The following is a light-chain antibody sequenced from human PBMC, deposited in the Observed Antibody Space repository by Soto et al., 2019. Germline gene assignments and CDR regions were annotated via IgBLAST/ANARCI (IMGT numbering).Light chain of an antibody. CDR3: QQSYSTLALT. J-gene: IGKJ4*01. Sequence: IPMTQSPSSLSASVGDRITITFRASQSISSYLNWYQQKPGKAPKLLIYAASSLQSGVPSRFSGSGSGTDFTLTISSLQPEDFATYYCQQSYSTLALTFGGGTKVDIK. CDR1: QSISSY. V-gene: IGKV1-39*01. CDR2: AAS.